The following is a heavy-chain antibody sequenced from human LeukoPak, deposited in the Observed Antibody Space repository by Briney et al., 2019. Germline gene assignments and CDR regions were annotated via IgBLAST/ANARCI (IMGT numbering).Heavy chain of an antibody. CDR1: GFTFRSYA. D-gene: IGHD4-17*01. V-gene: IGHV3-30*04. CDR3: AKDRENGDYVTYFDY. Sequence: GGSPRLSCAASGFTFRSYAMHWVRQAPGKGLEWVAVISYDGNNEYYADSVKGRFTISRDNGKNTLYLQMNSLRAEDTAVYYCAKDRENGDYVTYFDYWGQGTLVTVSS. J-gene: IGHJ4*02. CDR2: ISYDGNNE.